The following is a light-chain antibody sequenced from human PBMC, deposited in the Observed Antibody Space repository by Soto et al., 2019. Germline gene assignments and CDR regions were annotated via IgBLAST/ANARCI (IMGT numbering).Light chain of an antibody. CDR2: RNN. J-gene: IGLJ2*01. Sequence: QSVLTQPPSASGTPGQRVTISCSGSSSNIGSNYVYFYQQLPGTAPKLLIYRNNQRPSGVPDRFYGSKSGSSASLAISGLRSEDEADYYCAAWDDSLGGVVFGGGTKLTVL. CDR3: AAWDDSLGGVV. V-gene: IGLV1-47*01. CDR1: SSNIGSNY.